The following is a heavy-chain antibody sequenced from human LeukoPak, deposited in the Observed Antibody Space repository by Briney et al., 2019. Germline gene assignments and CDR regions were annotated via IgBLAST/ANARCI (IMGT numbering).Heavy chain of an antibody. Sequence: GESLKISCKGSGYSFTSYWIGWVRQMPGKGLEWMGIIYPGDSDTRNSPSFQGQVTISADKSNSTAYLQWSSLKASDTAMYYCARQTYDSSVFSPEPYYYYYMDVWGKGTTVTVSS. J-gene: IGHJ6*03. D-gene: IGHD3-22*01. CDR1: GYSFTSYW. V-gene: IGHV5-51*01. CDR3: ARQTYDSSVFSPEPYYYYYMDV. CDR2: IYPGDSDT.